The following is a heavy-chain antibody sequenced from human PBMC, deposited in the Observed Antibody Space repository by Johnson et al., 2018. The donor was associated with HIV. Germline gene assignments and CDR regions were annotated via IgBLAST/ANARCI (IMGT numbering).Heavy chain of an antibody. CDR1: GFTVSDYY. CDR3: ARGRPSGSHDAFDI. CDR2: ISSGGSTK. Sequence: VQLVESGGGLIQPGGSLRLSCAASGFTVSDYYMSWIRQAPGKGLEWISYISSGGSTKYYADSVKGRFTISRDNAKNSLYLQMNSLRAEDTAVYYCARGRPSGSHDAFDIWGQGTMVTVSS. V-gene: IGHV3-11*04. D-gene: IGHD3-22*01. J-gene: IGHJ3*02.